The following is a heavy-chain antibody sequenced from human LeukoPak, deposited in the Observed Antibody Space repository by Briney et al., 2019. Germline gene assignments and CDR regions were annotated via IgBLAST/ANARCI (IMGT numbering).Heavy chain of an antibody. J-gene: IGHJ6*03. CDR3: AGTTEGYCSSASCFGFSYSYYMDV. CDR2: IYTSGST. CDR1: GGSISSGSYY. Sequence: KPSETLSLTCTVSGGSISSGSYYWSWIRQPAGKGLEWIGRIYTSGSTNYNPSLKSRVTISVDTSKNQFSLKLSSVIAADTAVYYCAGTTEGYCSSASCFGFSYSYYMDVWGKGTTVTISS. D-gene: IGHD2-2*01. V-gene: IGHV4-61*02.